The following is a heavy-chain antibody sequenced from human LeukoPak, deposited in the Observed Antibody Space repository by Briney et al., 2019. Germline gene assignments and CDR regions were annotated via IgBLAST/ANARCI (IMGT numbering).Heavy chain of an antibody. Sequence: GGSLRLSCAASGFTFSDYYMSWIRQAPGKGLEWVSYISNSGSTIYYADSVKGRFTISRDNAKNSLYLQMNSLRAEDTAVYYCVLGPVVATIPGGYWGQGTLVTVSS. V-gene: IGHV3-11*01. CDR1: GFTFSDYY. CDR3: VLGPVVATIPGGY. CDR2: ISNSGSTI. J-gene: IGHJ4*02. D-gene: IGHD5-12*01.